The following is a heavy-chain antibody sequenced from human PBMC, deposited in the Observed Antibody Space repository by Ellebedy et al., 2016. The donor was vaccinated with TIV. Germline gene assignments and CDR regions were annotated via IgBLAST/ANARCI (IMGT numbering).Heavy chain of an antibody. V-gene: IGHV1-18*04. Sequence: AASVKVSCKASGYTFTSYGISWVRQAPGQGLEWMGWISAYNGNTNYAQKLQGRVTMTTDTSTSTAYMELRSLRSDDTAVYYCARDRGYNWNDGNAFDIWGQGTMVAVSS. CDR2: ISAYNGNT. CDR3: ARDRGYNWNDGNAFDI. J-gene: IGHJ3*02. CDR1: GYTFTSYG. D-gene: IGHD1-1*01.